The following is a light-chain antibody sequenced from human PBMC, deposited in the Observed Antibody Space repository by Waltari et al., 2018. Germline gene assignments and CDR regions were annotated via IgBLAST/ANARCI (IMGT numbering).Light chain of an antibody. CDR1: QSVSTY. CDR2: HAS. CDR3: QHYLRLPAT. Sequence: EIVLTQSPGTLSLSPGERATLSCRASQSVSTYLAWYQQKPGQAPRLLIYHASSRATGIPDRFSGSGSGTDFSLTISRLKPEDFAVYYCQHYLRLPATFGQGTKVEIK. V-gene: IGKV3-20*01. J-gene: IGKJ1*01.